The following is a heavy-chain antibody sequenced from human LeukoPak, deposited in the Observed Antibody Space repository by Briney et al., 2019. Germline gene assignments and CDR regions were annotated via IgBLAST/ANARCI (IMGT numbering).Heavy chain of an antibody. CDR3: GRDRSYGSFDY. D-gene: IGHD5-18*01. Sequence: GGSLRLSCAASGFTFNNYGMNWVRQVPGKGLEWVSGTGGSTGYADSVKGRFTISRDNAKNSLYLQMDNLRAEDTALCHCGRDRSYGSFDYWGQGTLVTVSS. J-gene: IGHJ4*02. CDR2: TGGST. CDR1: GFTFNNYG. V-gene: IGHV3-20*01.